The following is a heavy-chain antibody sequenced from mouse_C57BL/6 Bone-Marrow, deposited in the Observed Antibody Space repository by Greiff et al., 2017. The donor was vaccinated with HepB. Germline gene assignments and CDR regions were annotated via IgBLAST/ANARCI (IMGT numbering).Heavy chain of an antibody. Sequence: DVKLVESGAELVRPGASVKLSCTASGFNIKDDYMHWVKQRPEQGLEWIGWIDPENGDTEYASKFQGKATITADTSSNTAYLQLSSLTSEDTAVYYCTTDYDDWFAYWGQGTLVTVSA. V-gene: IGHV14-4*01. CDR3: TTDYDDWFAY. CDR2: IDPENGDT. J-gene: IGHJ3*01. D-gene: IGHD2-4*01. CDR1: GFNIKDDY.